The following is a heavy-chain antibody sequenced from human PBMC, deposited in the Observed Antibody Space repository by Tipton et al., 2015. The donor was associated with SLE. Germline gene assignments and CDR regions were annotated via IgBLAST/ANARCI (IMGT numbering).Heavy chain of an antibody. V-gene: IGHV3-21*01. D-gene: IGHD3-9*01. Sequence: GSLRLSCAASGFTFSSYSMNWVRQAPGKGLEWVSSISSSSSYIYYADSVKGRFTISRDNAKNSLYLQMNSLRAEDTAVYYCARAADILTGYYYYYYAMDVWGQGP. CDR2: ISSSSSYI. CDR3: ARAADILTGYYYYYYAMDV. J-gene: IGHJ6*02. CDR1: GFTFSSYS.